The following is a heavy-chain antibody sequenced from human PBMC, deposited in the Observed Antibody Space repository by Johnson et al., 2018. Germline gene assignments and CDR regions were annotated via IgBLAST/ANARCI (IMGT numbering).Heavy chain of an antibody. CDR2: IIPKFDTA. J-gene: IGHJ1*01. D-gene: IGHD3-16*02. V-gene: IGHV1-69*01. CDR3: ARGLSYKTD. Sequence: QVQLVEPGAEVKKPGSSVKVSCKAAGGTFKSYAITWLRQAPGQGLEWMGGIIPKFDTAEYAQKFQDRVTIPADESTGTVYMELSSLRYEDPAVYYCARGLSYKTDWGQGTLVTVSS. CDR1: GGTFKSYA.